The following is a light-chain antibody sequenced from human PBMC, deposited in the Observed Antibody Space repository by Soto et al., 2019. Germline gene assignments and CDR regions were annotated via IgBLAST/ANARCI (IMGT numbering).Light chain of an antibody. J-gene: IGKJ5*01. CDR2: GAS. Sequence: EILLTQSPGALAVSPGEIATLSCRASQSVSSSYLAWYQQKPDQAPRLLIYGASSRATGIPDRFSGSGSGTDFTLTISRLEPEDFAVYYCQQRYSWPPITFGQGTRLEIK. CDR3: QQRYSWPPIT. V-gene: IGKV3D-20*02. CDR1: QSVSSSY.